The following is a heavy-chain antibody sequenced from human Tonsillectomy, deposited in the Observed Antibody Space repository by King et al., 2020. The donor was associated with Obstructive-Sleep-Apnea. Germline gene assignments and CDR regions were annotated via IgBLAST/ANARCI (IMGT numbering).Heavy chain of an antibody. CDR1: GGSISSYY. CDR3: ASPGGIGDAFDI. J-gene: IGHJ3*02. D-gene: IGHD3-16*01. V-gene: IGHV4-59*08. CDR2: IYYSGST. Sequence: QLQESGPGLVKPSETLSLTCTVSGGSISSYYWSWIRQPPGKGLEWIGYIYYSGSTNYNPSLQSRVTISVDTSKNQFSLKLSSVTAADTAVYYCASPGGIGDAFDIWGQGTMVTVSS.